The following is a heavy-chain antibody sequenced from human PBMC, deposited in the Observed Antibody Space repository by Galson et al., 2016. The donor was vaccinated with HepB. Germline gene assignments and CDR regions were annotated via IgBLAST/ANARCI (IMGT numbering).Heavy chain of an antibody. CDR1: GYTFTTYW. CDR3: ARQGRYHFEGKGGC. CDR2: IDPSDYDT. J-gene: IGHJ1*01. D-gene: IGHD3-3*02. V-gene: IGHV5-10-1*01. Sequence: QSGAEVKKPGESLKIFCKASGYTFTTYWITWVRQVPGKGLEWVGRIDPSDYDTNYNPSFFGQVTISTDRSISTAYLQWSSLKAPDSAIYYCARQGRYHFEGKGGCWGQGTLVTGSS.